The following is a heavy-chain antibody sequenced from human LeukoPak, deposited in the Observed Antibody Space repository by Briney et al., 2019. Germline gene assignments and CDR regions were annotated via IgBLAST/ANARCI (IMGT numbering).Heavy chain of an antibody. D-gene: IGHD3-9*01. J-gene: IGHJ5*02. V-gene: IGHV1-18*01. CDR2: TSAYNGNT. CDR3: ARDGHDILTGLGWFDP. CDR1: GYTFTSYG. Sequence: ASVKVSCKASGYTFTSYGISWVRQAPGQGLEWMGWTSAYNGNTNYAQKLQGRVTMTTDTSTSTAYMELRSLRSDDTAVYYCARDGHDILTGLGWFDPWGQGTLVTVSS.